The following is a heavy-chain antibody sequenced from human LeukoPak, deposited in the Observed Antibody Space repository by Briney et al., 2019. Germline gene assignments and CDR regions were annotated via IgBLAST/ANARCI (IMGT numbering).Heavy chain of an antibody. CDR2: ISGSGATT. CDR1: GFTFTTYA. CDR3: ARDEYYYDGSAYHYYFDY. J-gene: IGHJ4*02. D-gene: IGHD3-22*01. Sequence: GGSLRLSCAASGFTFTTYAMNWVRQAPGKGLEWVSVISGSGATTYYADSVKGRFTISRDNSKNTLYLQMNSLRAEDSAVYYCARDEYYYDGSAYHYYFDYWGQGTLVTVFS. V-gene: IGHV3-23*01.